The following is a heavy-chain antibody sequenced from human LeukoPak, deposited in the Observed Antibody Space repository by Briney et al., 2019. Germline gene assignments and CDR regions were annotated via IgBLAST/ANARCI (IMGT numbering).Heavy chain of an antibody. CDR2: ISAYNGNT. CDR1: GYTFTSYG. J-gene: IGHJ6*03. D-gene: IGHD2-2*01. CDR3: ARGGCSSTSCYWTSEPRYMDA. Sequence: GASVKVSCKASGYTFTSYGISWVRQAPGQGLEWMGWISAYNGNTNYAQKLQGRVTMTTDTSTSTAYMELRSLRSDDTAVYYCARGGCSSTSCYWTSEPRYMDAWGKGTTVTVSS. V-gene: IGHV1-18*01.